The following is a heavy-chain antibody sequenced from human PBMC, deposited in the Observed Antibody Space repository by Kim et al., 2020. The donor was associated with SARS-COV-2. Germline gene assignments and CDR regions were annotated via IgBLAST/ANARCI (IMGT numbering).Heavy chain of an antibody. Sequence: SVKVSCRASGGTFGSSVINWVRQAPGQGLEWMGIIVPIYETTNYAQTFQGRVTFTADESTSTAYLELRSLTSQDTAVYFCARALRTEVAFSVYQYYGLDVWGQGTTVTVSS. CDR3: ARALRTEVAFSVYQYYGLDV. J-gene: IGHJ6*02. CDR2: IVPIYETT. CDR1: GGTFGSSV. V-gene: IGHV1-69*13.